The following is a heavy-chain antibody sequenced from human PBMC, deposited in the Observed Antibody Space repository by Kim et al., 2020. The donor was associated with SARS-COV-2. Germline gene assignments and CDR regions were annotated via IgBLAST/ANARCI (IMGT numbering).Heavy chain of an antibody. V-gene: IGHV5-51*01. J-gene: IGHJ6*02. CDR2: IYPGDSDT. CDR1: GYSFTSYW. CDR3: ATGAAAGQDYYYYGMDV. D-gene: IGHD6-13*01. Sequence: GESLKISCKGSGYSFTSYWIGWVRQMPGKGLEWMGIIYPGDSDTRYSPSFQGQVTISADKSISTAYLQWSSLKASDTAMYYCATGAAAGQDYYYYGMDVWGQGTTVTVSS.